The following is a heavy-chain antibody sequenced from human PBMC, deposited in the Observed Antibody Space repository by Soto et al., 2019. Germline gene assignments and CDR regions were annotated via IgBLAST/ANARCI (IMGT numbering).Heavy chain of an antibody. J-gene: IGHJ4*02. CDR1: GGSMSSGIYY. CDR3: AREPGV. V-gene: IGHV4-30-4*01. D-gene: IGHD3-10*01. CDR2: TSYSGTT. Sequence: SETLSLTCTVSGGSMSSGIYYWSWIRQPPGKGLECIGFTSYSGTTYYNTYLWSRVSMSVDTSKNQFYLHVNSVTAADTAVYYCAREPGVWGQGTLVTVSS.